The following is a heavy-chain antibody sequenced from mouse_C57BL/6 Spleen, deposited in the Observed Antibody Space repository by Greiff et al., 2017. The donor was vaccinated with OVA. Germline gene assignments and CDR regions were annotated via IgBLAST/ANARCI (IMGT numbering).Heavy chain of an antibody. CDR1: GYTFTSYT. Sequence: QVHVKQSGAELARPGASVKMSCKASGYTFTSYTMHWVKQRPGQGLEWIGYINPSSGYTKYNQKFKDKATLTADKSSSTAYMQLSSLTSEDSAVYYCARRDWDAMDYWGQGTSVTVSS. CDR2: INPSSGYT. J-gene: IGHJ4*01. D-gene: IGHD4-1*01. CDR3: ARRDWDAMDY. V-gene: IGHV1-4*01.